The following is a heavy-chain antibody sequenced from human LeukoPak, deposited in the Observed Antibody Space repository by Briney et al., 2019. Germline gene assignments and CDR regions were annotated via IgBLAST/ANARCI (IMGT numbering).Heavy chain of an antibody. J-gene: IGHJ6*02. Sequence: ASVKVSCKASGYAFTSYDINWVRQATGQGLEWMGWMNPNSGSTGYAQKFQGRVTMTRNTSISTAYMELSSLRSEDTAVYYCARVGATMVGFYYYYGMDVWGQGTTVTVSS. CDR1: GYAFTSYD. V-gene: IGHV1-8*01. CDR2: MNPNSGST. D-gene: IGHD1-26*01. CDR3: ARVGATMVGFYYYYGMDV.